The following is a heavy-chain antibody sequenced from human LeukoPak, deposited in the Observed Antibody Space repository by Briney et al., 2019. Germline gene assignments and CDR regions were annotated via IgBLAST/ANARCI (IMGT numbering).Heavy chain of an antibody. D-gene: IGHD3-10*01. CDR2: ISAYNGNT. CDR1: GYTFTSYG. J-gene: IGHJ4*02. CDR3: ARDKSAGADTGSSFYY. Sequence: GASVKVSCKASGYTFTSYGISWVRQAPGQGLEWMGWISAYNGNTNYAQKLQGRVTMTTDTSTSTAYMELRSLRSDDTAVYYCARDKSAGADTGSSFYYWGQGALVTVSS. V-gene: IGHV1-18*01.